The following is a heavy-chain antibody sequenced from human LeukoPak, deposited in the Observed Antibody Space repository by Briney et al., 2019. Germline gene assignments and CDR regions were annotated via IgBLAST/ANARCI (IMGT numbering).Heavy chain of an antibody. CDR3: ARGDDFDY. D-gene: IGHD3-16*01. CDR2: ISWNSGSI. V-gene: IGHV3-9*03. Sequence: PGGSLRLSCAASGFTFDDYAMHWVRQAPGKGLEWVSGISWNSGSIGYADSVKGRFTISRDNAKNSLYLQMNSLRAEDMALYYCARGDDFDYWGQGTLVTVSS. J-gene: IGHJ4*02. CDR1: GFTFDDYA.